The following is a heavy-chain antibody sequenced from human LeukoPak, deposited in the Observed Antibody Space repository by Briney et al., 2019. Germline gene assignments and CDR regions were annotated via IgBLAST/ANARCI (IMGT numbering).Heavy chain of an antibody. CDR3: AKELRTSSSWYSDDAFDI. Sequence: GGSLRLSCAASGFTFSSYGMHWVRQAPGKGLESVAVISYDGSNKYYADSVKGRFTISRDNSKNTLYLQMNSLRAEDTAVYYCAKELRTSSSWYSDDAFDIWGQGTMVTVSS. CDR1: GFTFSSYG. CDR2: ISYDGSNK. J-gene: IGHJ3*02. D-gene: IGHD6-13*01. V-gene: IGHV3-30*18.